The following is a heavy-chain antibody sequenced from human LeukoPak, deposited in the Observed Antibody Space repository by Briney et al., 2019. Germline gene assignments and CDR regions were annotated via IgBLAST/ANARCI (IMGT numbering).Heavy chain of an antibody. V-gene: IGHV4-4*02. J-gene: IGHJ5*02. D-gene: IGHD4-17*01. CDR3: VATRLRGWFDP. Sequence: SETLSLTCAVSGGSISSSNWWGWVRQPPGKGLEWIGEIYHSGSTNYNPSLKSRVTISVDKSKNQFSLKLSSVTAADTAVYYCVATRLRGWFDPWGQGTLVTVSS. CDR1: GGSISSSNW. CDR2: IYHSGST.